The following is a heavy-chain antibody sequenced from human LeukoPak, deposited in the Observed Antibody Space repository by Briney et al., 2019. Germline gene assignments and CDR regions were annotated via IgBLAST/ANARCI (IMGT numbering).Heavy chain of an antibody. CDR1: GYTFTSYD. J-gene: IGHJ3*01. CDR2: MNPNSGNT. CDR3: ARGSSRGPRDAFDF. Sequence: ASVKVSCKASGYTFTSYDINWVRQATGQGLEWMGWMNPNSGNTGYAQKFQGRVTITRNTSISTAYMELSSLRSEDTAVYYCARGSSRGPRDAFDFWGQGTMVTLSS. D-gene: IGHD2-15*01. V-gene: IGHV1-8*03.